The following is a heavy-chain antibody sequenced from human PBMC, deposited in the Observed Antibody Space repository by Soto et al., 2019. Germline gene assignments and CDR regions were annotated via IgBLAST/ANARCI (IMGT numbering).Heavy chain of an antibody. V-gene: IGHV4-39*01. CDR2: IYYSGSN. CDR3: SCGYSSSWYDFDY. J-gene: IGHJ4*02. CDR1: GGSISSSSYY. D-gene: IGHD6-13*01. Sequence: SETMSLTCTLSGGSISSSSYYWGWIRQPPGKGLEWIGSIYYSGSNYYNPSLKRQVTISEDTYKNQFSLMLSFVTAAYTAVFYFSCGYSSSWYDFDYWGQGTLVTVSS.